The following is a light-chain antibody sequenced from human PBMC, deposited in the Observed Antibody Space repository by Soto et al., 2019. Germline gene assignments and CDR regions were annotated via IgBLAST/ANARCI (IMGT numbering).Light chain of an antibody. V-gene: IGLV2-14*01. J-gene: IGLJ1*01. CDR2: DVT. CDR1: SSDVGGYNY. CDR3: SSYTSSSTPYV. Sequence: QSALTQPPSASGSPGQSVTISCAGTSSDVGGYNYVSWYQQYPVKAPKLMIYDVTNRPSGVSDRFSGSKSGNTASLTISGLQAEDEADYYCSSYTSSSTPYVFGTGTKVTVL.